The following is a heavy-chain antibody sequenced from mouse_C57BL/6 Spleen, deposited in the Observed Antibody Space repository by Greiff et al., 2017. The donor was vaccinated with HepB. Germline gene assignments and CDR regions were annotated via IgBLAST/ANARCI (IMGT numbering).Heavy chain of an antibody. J-gene: IGHJ4*01. Sequence: VQLQQSGPELVKPGASVKMSCKASGYTFTDYNMHWVKQSHGKSLEWIGYINPNNGGTSYNQKFKGKATLTVNKSSSTAYMEHRSLTSEDSAVYYCARFDGYWDYAMDYWGQGTSVTVSS. D-gene: IGHD2-3*01. CDR3: ARFDGYWDYAMDY. CDR2: INPNNGGT. CDR1: GYTFTDYN. V-gene: IGHV1-22*01.